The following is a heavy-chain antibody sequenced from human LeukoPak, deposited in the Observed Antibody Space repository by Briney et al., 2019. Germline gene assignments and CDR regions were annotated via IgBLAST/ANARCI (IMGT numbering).Heavy chain of an antibody. CDR1: GYTLTELS. CDR3: ATFRRWELLQYFDY. V-gene: IGHV1-24*01. D-gene: IGHD1-26*01. CDR2: FDPEDGET. J-gene: IGHJ4*02. Sequence: ASVKVSCKVSGYTLTELSMRWVRQAPGKGLEWMGGFDPEDGETIYAQKFQGRVTTTEDTSTDTAYMKLSSLRSEDTAVYYCATFRRWELLQYFDYWGQGTLVTVSS.